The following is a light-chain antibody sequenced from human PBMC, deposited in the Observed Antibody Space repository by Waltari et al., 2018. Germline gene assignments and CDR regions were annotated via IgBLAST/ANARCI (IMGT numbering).Light chain of an antibody. CDR3: CSYAGIWV. V-gene: IGLV2-11*01. CDR1: GSDVGNFNS. Sequence: QSALTQPRSASGSPGQSVTISCAGTGSDVGNFNSVSWYQQHPGKAPKLVIFDVTQRPSGVPARFSGSKSGTTASLTVSGLQAEDEADYYCCSYAGIWVFGGGTKLTVL. CDR2: DVT. J-gene: IGLJ3*02.